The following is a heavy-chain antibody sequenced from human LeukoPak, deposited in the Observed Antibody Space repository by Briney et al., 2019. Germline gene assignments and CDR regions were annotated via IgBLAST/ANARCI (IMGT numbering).Heavy chain of an antibody. Sequence: ASVKVSCKASGYTFTGYYMHWVRQAPGQGLEWMGWINPNSGGTNYAQKFQGRVTMTRDTSISTAYMEVSRLRSDDTAVYYCARAIRSGSYYEVEYWGQGTLVTVSS. J-gene: IGHJ4*02. CDR2: INPNSGGT. CDR3: ARAIRSGSYYEVEY. D-gene: IGHD1-26*01. CDR1: GYTFTGYY. V-gene: IGHV1-2*02.